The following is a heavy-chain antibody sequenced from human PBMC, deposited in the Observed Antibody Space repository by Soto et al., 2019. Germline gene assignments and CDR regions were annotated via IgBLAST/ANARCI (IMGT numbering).Heavy chain of an antibody. CDR1: GFTFSSYG. J-gene: IGHJ4*02. CDR3: AKETRTIFGVVIPGLDY. CDR2: ISYDGSNK. V-gene: IGHV3-30*18. Sequence: GGSLRLSCAASGFTFSSYGMHWVRQAPGKGLEWVAVISYDGSNKYYADSVKGRFTISRDNSKNTLYLQMNSLRAEDTAVYYCAKETRTIFGVVIPGLDYWGQGTLVTVSS. D-gene: IGHD3-3*01.